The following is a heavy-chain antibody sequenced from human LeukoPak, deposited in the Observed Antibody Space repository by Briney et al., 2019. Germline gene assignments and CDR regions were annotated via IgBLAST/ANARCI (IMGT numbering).Heavy chain of an antibody. CDR1: GFTFSTYA. Sequence: GGSLRLSCTASGFTFSTYAMSWVRQAPGKRLEWVSAISTGGAGTYYADSVKGRFTISRDNPKNTLYLQMNYLRDEDTAVYYCANRKLSFPFDNWGQGTLVTVSS. CDR3: ANRKLSFPFDN. CDR2: ISTGGAGT. D-gene: IGHD2-21*01. V-gene: IGHV3-23*01. J-gene: IGHJ4*02.